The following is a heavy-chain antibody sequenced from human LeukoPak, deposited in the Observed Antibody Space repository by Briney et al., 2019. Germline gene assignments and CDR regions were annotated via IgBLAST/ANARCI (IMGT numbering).Heavy chain of an antibody. Sequence: ASVKVSCKASGGTFSSYAISWVRQAPGQGLEWMGRINPKNGDTNYAQKFQDRVTMTRDTSMSAAYMELRSLRSDDTAVYYCARGDYGDNDYYFDYWGQGTLVTVSS. J-gene: IGHJ4*02. CDR1: GGTFSSYA. CDR3: ARGDYGDNDYYFDY. D-gene: IGHD4-17*01. V-gene: IGHV1-2*06. CDR2: INPKNGDT.